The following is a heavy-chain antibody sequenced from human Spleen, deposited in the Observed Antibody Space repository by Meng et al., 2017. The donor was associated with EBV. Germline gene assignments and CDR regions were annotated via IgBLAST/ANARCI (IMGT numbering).Heavy chain of an antibody. J-gene: IGHJ4*02. V-gene: IGHV4-34*01. D-gene: IGHD6-19*01. CDR2: INHSGST. CDR3: ARGLQQGLAPEEFDS. Sequence: QVQLQQGGAGLLKPSETLSVTCAVYGGSFSGYYWSWIRQPPGKGLQWIGDINHSGSTNYNPSLKSRVTISVDTSKNQFSLKLSSVTAADTAVYYCARGLQQGLAPEEFDSWGQGTLVTVSS. CDR1: GGSFSGYY.